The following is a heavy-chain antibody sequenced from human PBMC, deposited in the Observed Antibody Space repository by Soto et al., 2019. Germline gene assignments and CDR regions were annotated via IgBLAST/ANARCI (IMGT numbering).Heavy chain of an antibody. Sequence: SETLSLTCTVSGGSISSYYWSWIRQPPGKGLEWIGYIYYSGSTNYNPSLKSRVTISVDTSKNQFSLKLSSVTAADTAVYYCARFGGSSSWYLSTGWFDPWGQGTLVTVSS. CDR2: IYYSGST. CDR3: ARFGGSSSWYLSTGWFDP. V-gene: IGHV4-59*01. CDR1: GGSISSYY. J-gene: IGHJ5*02. D-gene: IGHD6-13*01.